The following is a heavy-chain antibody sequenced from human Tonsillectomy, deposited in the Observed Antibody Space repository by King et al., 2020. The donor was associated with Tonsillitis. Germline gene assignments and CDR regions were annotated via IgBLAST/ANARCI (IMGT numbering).Heavy chain of an antibody. CDR2: IKSKTDDGTT. D-gene: IGHD3-10*01. CDR3: TTEVWFGELLRDY. CDR1: GFTFSNAW. Sequence: VQLVESGGGLVKPGGSLRLSCAASGFTFSNAWMSWVRQAPGKGLEWVGRIKSKTDDGTTDYAAPVKGRFTISRDDSKNTLYLQMKSLKTEDTAVYYCTTEVWFGELLRDYWGQGTLVTVSS. J-gene: IGHJ4*02. V-gene: IGHV3-15*01.